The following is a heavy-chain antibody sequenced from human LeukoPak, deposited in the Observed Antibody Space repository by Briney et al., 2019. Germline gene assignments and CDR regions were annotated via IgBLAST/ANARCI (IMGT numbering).Heavy chain of an antibody. V-gene: IGHV4-30-4*08. J-gene: IGHJ4*02. CDR1: AASISNGDYY. Sequence: SQTLSLTCSVSAASISNGDYYWSWLRQPPGKGLEWIGYIYYSGSTYFNPSLKSRVTMSMDTSKNQFSLKPTSVTAADTAVYYCARSPTYGVPGPVEFDYWGQGTLVTVSS. CDR2: IYYSGST. CDR3: ARSPTYGVPGPVEFDY. D-gene: IGHD4-17*01.